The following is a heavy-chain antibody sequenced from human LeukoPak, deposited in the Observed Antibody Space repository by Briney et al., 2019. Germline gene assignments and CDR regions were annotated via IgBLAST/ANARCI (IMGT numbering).Heavy chain of an antibody. CDR2: IYYSGST. CDR3: ARAVAGTFDY. V-gene: IGHV4-59*01. J-gene: IGHJ4*02. CDR1: GGSISSYY. Sequence: SKTLSLTCTVSGGSISSYYWSWIRQPPGKGLEWIGYIYYSGSTNYNPSLKSRVTISVDTSKNQFSLKLSSVTAADTAVYYCARAVAGTFDYWGQGTLVTVSS. D-gene: IGHD6-19*01.